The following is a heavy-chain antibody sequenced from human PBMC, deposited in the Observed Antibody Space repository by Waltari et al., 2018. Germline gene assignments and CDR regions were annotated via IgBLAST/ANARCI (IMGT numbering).Heavy chain of an antibody. CDR1: GGSISSSSYY. J-gene: IGHJ4*02. Sequence: QLQLQESGPGLVKPSETLSLTCTVSGGSISSSSYYWGWIRQPPGKGLEWIGSIYYSVSTYYNPSLKSRVTISVDTSKNQFSLKLSSVTAADTAVYYCARLQGPWLSIAARPPDWGQGTLVTVSS. CDR2: IYYSVST. V-gene: IGHV4-39*01. CDR3: ARLQGPWLSIAARPPD. D-gene: IGHD6-6*01.